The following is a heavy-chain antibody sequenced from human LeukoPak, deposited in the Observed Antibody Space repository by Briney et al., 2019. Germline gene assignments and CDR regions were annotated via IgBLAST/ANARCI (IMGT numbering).Heavy chain of an antibody. CDR2: IYAGDSDT. V-gene: IGHV5-51*01. D-gene: IGHD3-10*01. CDR3: ARSGFARGMDV. CDR1: GYRFTNFW. J-gene: IGHJ6*04. Sequence: GESLKISCKASGYRFTNFWIAWVRQMPGNGLEWMGIIYAGDSDTRYSPSLQGQVTMSVDKSSSTAYLQWTSLKASDTAMYYCARSGFARGMDVWGKGTTVTVAS.